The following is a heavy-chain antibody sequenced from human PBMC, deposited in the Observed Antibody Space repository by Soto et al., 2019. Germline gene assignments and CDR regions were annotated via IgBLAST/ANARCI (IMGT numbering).Heavy chain of an antibody. CDR1: GGTFSTYS. Sequence: QVQLVQSGAEVKKPGSSVKVSCKDSGGTFSTYSMFWVRQAPGQGLEWMGRSIPMLGIRNYAQRFQDRVTITADKSTATAHMELSSLRSEVTALYYCTIGSWSGEVFDIWGQGTMVTVSS. CDR2: SIPMLGIR. CDR3: TIGSWSGEVFDI. V-gene: IGHV1-69*02. D-gene: IGHD2-21*01. J-gene: IGHJ3*02.